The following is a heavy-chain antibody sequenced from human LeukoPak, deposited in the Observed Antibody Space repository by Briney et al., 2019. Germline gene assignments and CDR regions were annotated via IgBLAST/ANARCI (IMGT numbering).Heavy chain of an antibody. J-gene: IGHJ4*02. CDR1: GGSISSYY. V-gene: IGHV4-59*08. D-gene: IGHD3-9*01. CDR3: ARMAYYDILTVDY. CDR2: IYYSGST. Sequence: SETLSLTCTVSGGSISSYYWNWIRQPPGKGLEWIGNIYYSGSTNYNPSLKSRVTISVDTSKNQFSLKLSSVTAADTAVYYCARMAYYDILTVDYWGQGTLVTVSS.